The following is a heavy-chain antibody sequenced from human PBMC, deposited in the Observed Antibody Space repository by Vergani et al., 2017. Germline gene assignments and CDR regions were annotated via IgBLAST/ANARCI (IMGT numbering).Heavy chain of an antibody. CDR2: IYTSGST. D-gene: IGHD6-13*01. Sequence: QLQLQESGPGLVKPSETLSLTCTVSGGSISSSSYYWGWIRQPPGKGLEWIGRIYTSGSTNYNPSLKSRVTMSVDTSKNQFSLKLSSVTAADTAVYYCARALERGYSSSWYGYWGQGTLVTVSS. V-gene: IGHV4-39*07. J-gene: IGHJ4*02. CDR3: ARALERGYSSSWYGY. CDR1: GGSISSSSYY.